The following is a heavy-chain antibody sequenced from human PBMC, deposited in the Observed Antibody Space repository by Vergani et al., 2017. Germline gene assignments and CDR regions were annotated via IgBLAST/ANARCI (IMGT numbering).Heavy chain of an antibody. Sequence: QVQLQESGPGLVKPSETLSLTCTVSGGSISSYYWRWIRQPPGKGLEWIGYIYYSGSTNYNPSLKSRVTILVDTSKKQFSLKLSSVTAADTAVYYCARVRGYIYYYGMDVWGQGTTVTVSS. V-gene: IGHV4-59*01. CDR2: IYYSGST. CDR1: GGSISSYY. CDR3: ARVRGYIYYYGMDV. J-gene: IGHJ6*02. D-gene: IGHD5-18*01.